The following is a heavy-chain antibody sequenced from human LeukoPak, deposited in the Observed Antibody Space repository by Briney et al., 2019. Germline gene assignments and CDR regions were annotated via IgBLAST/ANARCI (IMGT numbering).Heavy chain of an antibody. D-gene: IGHD3-22*01. CDR2: IIPIFGTA. V-gene: IGHV1-69*13. J-gene: IGHJ4*02. CDR1: GGTFSSYA. Sequence: GASVKVSCKASGGTFSSYAISWVRQAPGQGLEWMGGIIPIFGTANYAQKFQGRVTITADESTSTAYMELSSLRSEDTAVYYCARGTPTGFDYYDSSGYYFDYWGQGTLVTVSS. CDR3: ARGTPTGFDYYDSSGYYFDY.